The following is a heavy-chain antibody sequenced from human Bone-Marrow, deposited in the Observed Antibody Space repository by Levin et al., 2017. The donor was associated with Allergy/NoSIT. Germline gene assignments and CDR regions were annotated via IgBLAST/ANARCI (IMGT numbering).Heavy chain of an antibody. Sequence: GGSLRLSCAASGFTFSSYAMSWVRQAPGKGLEWVSAISGSGSSTYYADSVKGRFTISRDNSKNTLYLQMNSLRAEDTAVYYCAKDRGSSWTEFDYWGQGTLVTVSS. V-gene: IGHV3-23*01. J-gene: IGHJ4*02. CDR2: ISGSGSST. D-gene: IGHD6-13*01. CDR1: GFTFSSYA. CDR3: AKDRGSSWTEFDY.